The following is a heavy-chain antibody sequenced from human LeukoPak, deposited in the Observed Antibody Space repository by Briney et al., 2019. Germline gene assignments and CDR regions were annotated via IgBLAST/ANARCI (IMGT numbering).Heavy chain of an antibody. D-gene: IGHD3-10*01. CDR2: IYYSGST. CDR3: ARDNAPPMVGLKSYYYYGMDV. CDR1: SGSISSGDYY. Sequence: SGTXSXXCTVSSGSISSGDYYWSWIRQPPGKGLEWIGYIYYSGSTYYNPSLKSRVTISVDTSKNQFSLKLSSVTAADTAVYYCARDNAPPMVGLKSYYYYGMDVWGQGTTVTVSS. V-gene: IGHV4-30-4*01. J-gene: IGHJ6*02.